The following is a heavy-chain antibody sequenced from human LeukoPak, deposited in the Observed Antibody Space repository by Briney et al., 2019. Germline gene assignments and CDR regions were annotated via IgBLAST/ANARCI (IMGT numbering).Heavy chain of an antibody. J-gene: IGHJ5*02. CDR3: AREGYSSSWYAKNWFDP. CDR2: IKQDGSEK. D-gene: IGHD6-13*01. Sequence: GESLRLSCAASGFTFSSYWMGWVRQAPGKGLEWVANIKQDGSEKYYVDSVKGRFAISRDNAKDSLYLQMNSLRAEDTAVYYCAREGYSSSWYAKNWFDPWGQGTLVTVSS. CDR1: GFTFSSYW. V-gene: IGHV3-7*03.